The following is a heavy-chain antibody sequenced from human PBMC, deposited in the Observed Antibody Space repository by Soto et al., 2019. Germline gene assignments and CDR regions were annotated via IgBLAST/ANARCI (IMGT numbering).Heavy chain of an antibody. J-gene: IGHJ5*02. CDR2: IWYDGSNK. Sequence: QVQLVESGGGVVQPGRSLRLSCAASGFTFSSYGMHWDRQAPGKGLEWVAVIWYDGSNKYYADSVKGRFTISRDNSKNTLYLQMNSLRGEDTAVYYCARDIFGCSGGSCYSDGWFDPWGQGTLLTVSS. CDR3: ARDIFGCSGGSCYSDGWFDP. D-gene: IGHD2-15*01. CDR1: GFTFSSYG. V-gene: IGHV3-33*01.